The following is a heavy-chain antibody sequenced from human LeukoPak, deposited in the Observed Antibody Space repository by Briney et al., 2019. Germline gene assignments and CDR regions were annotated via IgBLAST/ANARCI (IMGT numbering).Heavy chain of an antibody. V-gene: IGHV3-21*04. CDR1: GFIFSSYS. CDR3: TRQMYYYDSSGYYELFDY. Sequence: GGSLRLSCAASGFIFSSYSMNWVRQAPGKGLEWVSSISSSSTYIYYADSVKGRFTISRDNAKNSLYLQMNSLRAEDTAVYYCTRQMYYYDSSGYYELFDYWGQGTLVTVSS. J-gene: IGHJ4*02. D-gene: IGHD3-22*01. CDR2: ISSSSTYI.